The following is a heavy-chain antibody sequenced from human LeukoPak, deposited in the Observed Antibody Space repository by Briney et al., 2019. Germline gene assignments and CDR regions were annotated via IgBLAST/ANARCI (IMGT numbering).Heavy chain of an antibody. CDR1: GFTFSSYV. Sequence: GGSLRLSCAASGFTFSSYVMHWVRQAPGKGLEWVAIISYDGSNEYYADSVKGRFTISRDNAKNSLYLQMNSLRAEDTAVYYCARDSSGSYSSDYWGQGTLVTVSS. J-gene: IGHJ4*02. V-gene: IGHV3-30*04. D-gene: IGHD1-26*01. CDR2: ISYDGSNE. CDR3: ARDSSGSYSSDY.